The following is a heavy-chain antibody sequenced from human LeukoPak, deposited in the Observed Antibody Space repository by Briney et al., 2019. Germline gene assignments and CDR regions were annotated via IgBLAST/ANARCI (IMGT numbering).Heavy chain of an antibody. CDR3: ARDPLTYCSSTSCHPD. Sequence: SVKVSCKASGGTFSSYAISWVRQAPGQGLEWMGGIIPIFGTANYAQKFQGRVTITADESTSTAYMKLSSLRSEDTAVYYCARDPLTYCSSTSCHPDWGQGTLVTVSS. J-gene: IGHJ4*02. D-gene: IGHD2-2*01. CDR2: IIPIFGTA. CDR1: GGTFSSYA. V-gene: IGHV1-69*13.